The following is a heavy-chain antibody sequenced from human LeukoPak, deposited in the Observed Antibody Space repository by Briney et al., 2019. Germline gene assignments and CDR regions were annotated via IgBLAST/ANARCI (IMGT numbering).Heavy chain of an antibody. V-gene: IGHV3-11*04. CDR1: GFTFTDYY. CDR2: ISSSTTI. CDR3: ARCGWGKILDY. Sequence: GGSLRLSCAASGFTFTDYYMSWIRQAPGKGLEWVSYISSSTTIYYADSMKGRFTISRDNAKNSLYLQMNSLRAEDTAVYYCARCGWGKILDYWGQGTLVTVSS. D-gene: IGHD2-8*02. J-gene: IGHJ4*02.